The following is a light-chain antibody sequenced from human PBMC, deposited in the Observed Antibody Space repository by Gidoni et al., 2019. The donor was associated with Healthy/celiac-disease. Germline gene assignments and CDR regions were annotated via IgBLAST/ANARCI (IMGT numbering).Light chain of an antibody. J-gene: IGKJ2*03. CDR1: QDISNY. CDR2: DAS. Sequence: DIQMTQSPSSLSASVGDRVTITCQASQDISNYLNWYQQKPGKAPKLLIYDASNLETGVPSRFSGSGSGTDFTFTIISLQPEDIATYYCQQYDNPLYSFXXXTKLEIK. V-gene: IGKV1-33*01. CDR3: QQYDNPLYS.